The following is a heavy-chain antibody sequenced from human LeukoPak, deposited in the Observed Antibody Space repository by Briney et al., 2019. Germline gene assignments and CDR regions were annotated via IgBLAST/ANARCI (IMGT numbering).Heavy chain of an antibody. D-gene: IGHD6-6*01. J-gene: IGHJ4*02. CDR1: GGSISSYY. V-gene: IGHV4-4*07. CDR3: ARDLEYSSSSPFDY. Sequence: SETLSLTCTVSGGSISSYYWSWIRQPAGKGLEWIGRIYTSGSTNYNPSLKSRVTISVDKSKNQFSLKLSSATAADTAVYYCARDLEYSSSSPFDYWGQGTLVTVSS. CDR2: IYTSGST.